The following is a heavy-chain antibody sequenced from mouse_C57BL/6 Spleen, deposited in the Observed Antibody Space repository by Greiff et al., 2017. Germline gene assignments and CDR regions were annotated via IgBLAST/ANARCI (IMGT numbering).Heavy chain of an antibody. CDR3: ARAILSSYGYFDV. CDR1: GFNIKNTY. J-gene: IGHJ1*03. D-gene: IGHD1-1*01. V-gene: IGHV14-3*01. CDR2: IDPANGNT. Sequence: DVKLVESVAELVRPGASVKLSCTASGFNIKNTYMHWVKQRPEQGLEWIGRIDPANGNTKYAPKFQGKATITADTSSNTAYLQLSSLTSEDTAIYYCARAILSSYGYFDVWGTGTTVTVSS.